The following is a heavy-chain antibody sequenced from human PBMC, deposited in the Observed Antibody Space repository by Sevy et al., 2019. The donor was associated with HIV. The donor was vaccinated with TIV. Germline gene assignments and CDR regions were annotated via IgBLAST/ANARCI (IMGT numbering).Heavy chain of an antibody. D-gene: IGHD2-2*01. Sequence: SETLSLTCTVSGDSINTYYWSWIRQPPGKGLEWIGYVSHSGNTNYNPSLKSRVSMSLDTSGNQFSLKVKSVTAADTAVYYCARLRWDLVVVPGATPGCYFDYWGQGTLVTVSS. CDR1: GDSINTYY. J-gene: IGHJ4*02. CDR2: VSHSGNT. V-gene: IGHV4-59*08. CDR3: ARLRWDLVVVPGATPGCYFDY.